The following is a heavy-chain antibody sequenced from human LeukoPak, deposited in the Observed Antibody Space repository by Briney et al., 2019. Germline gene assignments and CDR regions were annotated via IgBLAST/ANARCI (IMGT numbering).Heavy chain of an antibody. CDR2: IYHSGST. CDR3: ARGGKLWFGEEDV. D-gene: IGHD3-10*01. CDR1: GGSISSGDYY. Sequence: DPSETLSLTCTVSGGSISSGDYYWSWIRQHPGKGLEWIGYIYHSGSTYYNPSLKSRVTISVDTSKNQFSLKLSSVTAADTAVYYCARGGKLWFGEEDVWGQGTTVTVSS. J-gene: IGHJ6*02. V-gene: IGHV4-31*03.